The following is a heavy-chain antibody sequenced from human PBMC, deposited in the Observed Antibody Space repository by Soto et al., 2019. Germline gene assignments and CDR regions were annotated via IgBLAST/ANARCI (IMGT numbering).Heavy chain of an antibody. V-gene: IGHV4-59*01. D-gene: IGHD4-17*01. CDR2: IYYSGST. CDR3: ARRYGYAFDI. CDR1: GGSISSYY. J-gene: IGHJ3*02. Sequence: QVQLQESGPGLVKPSETLSLTCTVSGGSISSYYWSWIRQPPVKGLEWIGYIYYSGSTNYNPSLKSPVTISVDTSKNQFSLKLISVTASDTAVYYCARRYGYAFDIWCQATMVTVSS.